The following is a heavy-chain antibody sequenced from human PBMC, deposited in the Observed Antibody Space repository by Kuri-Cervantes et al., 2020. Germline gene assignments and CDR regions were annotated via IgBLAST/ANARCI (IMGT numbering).Heavy chain of an antibody. CDR2: IIPIFGTA. D-gene: IGHD5-12*01. J-gene: IGHJ4*02. CDR1: GYTFTKYG. CDR3: ARSGNSGYDYLLDY. Sequence: SVKVSCKASGYTFTKYGISWVRQAPGQGLEWMGGIIPIFGTANYAQKFQGRVTITADESTSTAYMELSSLRSEDTAVYYCARSGNSGYDYLLDYWGQGTLVTVSS. V-gene: IGHV1-69*13.